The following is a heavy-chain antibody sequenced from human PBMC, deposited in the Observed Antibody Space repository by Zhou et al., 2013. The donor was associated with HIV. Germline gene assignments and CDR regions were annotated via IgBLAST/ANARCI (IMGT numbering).Heavy chain of an antibody. CDR2: IIPILGIA. D-gene: IGHD2-15*01. CDR1: GGTFSSYA. Sequence: QVQLVQSGAEVKKPGSSVKVSCKASGGTFSSYAISWVRQAPGQGLEWMGRIIPILGIANYAQKFQGRVTITADKSTSTAYMELSSLRSEDTAVYYCARASCSGGSCYPEDYYYMDVWGKGTTGHRLL. CDR3: ARASCSGGSCYPEDYYYMDV. J-gene: IGHJ6*03. V-gene: IGHV1-69*04.